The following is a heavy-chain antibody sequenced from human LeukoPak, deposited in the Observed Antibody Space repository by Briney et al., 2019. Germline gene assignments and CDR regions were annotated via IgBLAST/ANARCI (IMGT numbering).Heavy chain of an antibody. CDR1: GYTFTGYY. J-gene: IGHJ5*02. D-gene: IGHD3-16*01. CDR2: INPNSGGT. CDR3: ARFSFSLGYNWFDP. Sequence: ASVKVSCKASGYTFTGYYMHWVRQAPGQGLAWMGWINPNSGGTNYAQKFQGRVTMTRDTSISTAYMELSRLRSDDTAVYYCARFSFSLGYNWFDPWGQGTLVTVSS. V-gene: IGHV1-2*02.